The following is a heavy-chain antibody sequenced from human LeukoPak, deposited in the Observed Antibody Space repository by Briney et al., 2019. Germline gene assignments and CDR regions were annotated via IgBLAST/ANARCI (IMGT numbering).Heavy chain of an antibody. CDR1: GCSISSYY. J-gene: IGHJ4*02. CDR2: IYYSGST. V-gene: IGHV4-59*12. CDR3: AREGTTVTTIDY. D-gene: IGHD4-17*01. Sequence: PSETLSLTCTVSGCSISSYYWSWIRQPPGKGLEWIGYIYYSGSTNYNPSLKSRVTISVDTSKNQFSLKLSSVTAADTAVYYCAREGTTVTTIDYWGQGTLVTVSS.